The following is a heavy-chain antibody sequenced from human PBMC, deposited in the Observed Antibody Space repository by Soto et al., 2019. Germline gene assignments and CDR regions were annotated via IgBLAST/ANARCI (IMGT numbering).Heavy chain of an antibody. V-gene: IGHV3-30*03. CDR2: ISYDGSNK. Sequence: QVQLVESGGGVVQPGRSLRLSCAASGFTFSSYGMHWVRQAPGKGLEWVAVISYDGSNKYYADSVKGRFTISRDNSKNTLYLQMNSLRAEDTAVYYCAIILVYTAMGDAFDIWGQGTMVTVSS. D-gene: IGHD5-18*01. CDR3: AIILVYTAMGDAFDI. J-gene: IGHJ3*02. CDR1: GFTFSSYG.